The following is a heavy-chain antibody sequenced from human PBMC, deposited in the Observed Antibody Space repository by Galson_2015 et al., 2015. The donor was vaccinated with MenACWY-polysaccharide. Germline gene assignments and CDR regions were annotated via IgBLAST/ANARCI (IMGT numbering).Heavy chain of an antibody. J-gene: IGHJ4*02. V-gene: IGHV3-30*03. Sequence: SLRLSCAASGFSFRSYGMHWVRQAPGKGLEWVAVMSYDGSNKYYIDSVKGRFTISKDNSKNTLYLQMDSLRIEDTAVYYCARGVNYKTLMGYWGQGTLVTVSS. CDR1: GFSFRSYG. CDR2: MSYDGSNK. CDR3: ARGVNYKTLMGY. D-gene: IGHD2-8*01.